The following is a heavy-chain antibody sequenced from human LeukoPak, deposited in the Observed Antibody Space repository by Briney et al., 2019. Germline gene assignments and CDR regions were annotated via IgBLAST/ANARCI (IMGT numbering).Heavy chain of an antibody. D-gene: IGHD6-19*01. Sequence: GALVKVSCKASGYTFTSYAMHWVRQAPGQRLEWMGWINASNGNTKYSQKFQGRVTITRDTSASTAYMELSSLRSEDTAVYYCARSGYSSGWPHAFYYYYGMDVWGQGTTVTVSS. CDR3: ARSGYSSGWPHAFYYYYGMDV. CDR1: GYTFTSYA. CDR2: INASNGNT. J-gene: IGHJ6*02. V-gene: IGHV1-3*01.